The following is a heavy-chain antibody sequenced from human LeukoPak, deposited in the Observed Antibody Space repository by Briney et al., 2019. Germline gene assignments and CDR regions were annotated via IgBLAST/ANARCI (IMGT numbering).Heavy chain of an antibody. CDR2: IIPIFGTA. D-gene: IGHD2-2*01. J-gene: IGHJ6*03. CDR3: ARDTSDCSSTSCYPEPYYYYYMDV. CDR1: GGTFSSYA. Sequence: SVKVSCKASGGTFSSYAISWVRQAPGQGLEWMGGIIPIFGTANYAQKFQGRVTITADESTSTAYMELSSLRSEDTAVYYCARDTSDCSSTSCYPEPYYYYYMDVWGKGTTVTVSS. V-gene: IGHV1-69*13.